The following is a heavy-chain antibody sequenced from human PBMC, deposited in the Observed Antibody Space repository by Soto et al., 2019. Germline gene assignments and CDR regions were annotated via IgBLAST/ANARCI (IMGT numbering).Heavy chain of an antibody. D-gene: IGHD3-22*01. V-gene: IGHV5-10-1*01. CDR1: GYSFTSYW. CDR3: ARLLYYESSGYVYYYYGMAV. J-gene: IGHJ6*02. CDR2: IDPSDSYT. Sequence: PGESLKISCKGSGYSFTSYWISWVRQMPGKGLEWMGRIDPSDSYTNYSPSFQGHVTIPADKSISTAYLQWSSLKASNTAMYYCARLLYYESSGYVYYYYGMAVWGQGTTVTVSS.